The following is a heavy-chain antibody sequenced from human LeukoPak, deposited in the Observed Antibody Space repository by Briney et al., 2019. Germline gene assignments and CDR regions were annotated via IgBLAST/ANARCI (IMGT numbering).Heavy chain of an antibody. V-gene: IGHV3-21*01. J-gene: IGHJ4*02. CDR2: ISSSSTYI. CDR1: GFTFSTYN. CDR3: VRVLLEAGNQYGPGSYDY. Sequence: GGSLRLSCAASGFTFSTYNMNWVRQVPGEGLEWGSAISSSSTYINYADSVKGRFTITRDNAENSLYLQMNSLRAEDTAVYHCVRVLLEAGNQYGPGSYDYWGQGTLVTVSS. D-gene: IGHD3-10*01.